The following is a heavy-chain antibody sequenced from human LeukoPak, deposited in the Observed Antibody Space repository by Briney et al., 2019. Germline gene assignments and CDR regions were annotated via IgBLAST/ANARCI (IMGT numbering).Heavy chain of an antibody. CDR3: ARVQGDVWGSYRLFDY. Sequence: GGSLRLSCAASGFTFSSYAMSWVRQAPGKGLERVSAISGSGGSTYYADSVKGRFTISRDNAKNSLYLQMNSLRAEDTALYYCARVQGDVWGSYRLFDYWGQGTLVTVSS. D-gene: IGHD3-16*02. CDR1: GFTFSSYA. V-gene: IGHV3-23*01. J-gene: IGHJ4*02. CDR2: ISGSGGST.